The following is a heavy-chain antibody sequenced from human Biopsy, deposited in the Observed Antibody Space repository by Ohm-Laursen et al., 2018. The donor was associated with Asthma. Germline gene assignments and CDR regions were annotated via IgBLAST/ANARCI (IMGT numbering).Heavy chain of an antibody. J-gene: IGHJ4*02. CDR1: GYSLTDLS. CDR3: ASDFPKDYVRYNFQF. D-gene: IGHD4-17*01. V-gene: IGHV1-24*01. Sequence: ASVKVSCQISGYSLTDLSMHWVRQAPGQGLEWMGGHDHEEGGTVNARRFQGRITMTEDTSTDTAYMELSSLSSDDTAVYYCASDFPKDYVRYNFQFWGQGTLVTVSS. CDR2: HDHEEGGT.